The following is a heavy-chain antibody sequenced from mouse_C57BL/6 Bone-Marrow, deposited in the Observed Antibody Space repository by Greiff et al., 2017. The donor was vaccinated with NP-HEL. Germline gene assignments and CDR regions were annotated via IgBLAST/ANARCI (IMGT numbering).Heavy chain of an antibody. Sequence: EVQRVESGAELVKPGASVKLSCTASGFNIKDYYMHWVKQRTEQGLEWIGRIDPEDGETKYAPKFQGKATITADTSSNTAYLQLSSLTSEDTAVYYCARYHYYGSSEYYFDYWGQGTTLTVSS. D-gene: IGHD1-1*01. V-gene: IGHV14-2*01. CDR2: IDPEDGET. J-gene: IGHJ2*01. CDR1: GFNIKDYY. CDR3: ARYHYYGSSEYYFDY.